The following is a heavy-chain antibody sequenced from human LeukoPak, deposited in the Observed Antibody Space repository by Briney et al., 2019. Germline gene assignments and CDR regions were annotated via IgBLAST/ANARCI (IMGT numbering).Heavy chain of an antibody. CDR3: ARDQSTAGPTTADY. D-gene: IGHD1-26*01. V-gene: IGHV3-23*01. J-gene: IGHJ4*02. CDR2: ISGSGGST. Sequence: GGSLRLSCAASGFTFSGYAMSWVRQAPGKGLEWVSGISGSGGSTYYADSVQGRFTISRDNAKNTLYLQMNSLRAEDTAIYYCARDQSTAGPTTADYWGQGTLVTVSS. CDR1: GFTFSGYA.